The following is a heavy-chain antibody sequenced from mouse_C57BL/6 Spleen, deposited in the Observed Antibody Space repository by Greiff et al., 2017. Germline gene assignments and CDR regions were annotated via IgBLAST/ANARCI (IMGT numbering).Heavy chain of an antibody. CDR2: ISYSGST. D-gene: IGHD1-1*01. CDR3: ARGYGSSRWYFDV. Sequence: EVKLMESGPGLAKPSQTLSLTCSVTGYSITSDYWNWIRKFPGNKLEYMGYISYSGSTYYNPSLKSRISITRDTSKNQYYLQLNSVTTEDTATYYGARGYGSSRWYFDVWGTGTTVTVSS. J-gene: IGHJ1*03. CDR1: GYSITSDY. V-gene: IGHV3-8*01.